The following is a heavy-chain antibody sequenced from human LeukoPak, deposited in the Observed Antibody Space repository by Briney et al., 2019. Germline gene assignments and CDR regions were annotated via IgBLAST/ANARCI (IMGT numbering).Heavy chain of an antibody. Sequence: GGSLRLSCAASGFTFSSYGMHWVRQAPGKGLEWVAFIRYDGSNKYYGDSVKGRFTISRDNSKNTLYLQMNSLRAEDTAVYYCARDIVNGSYLGYMDVWGKGTTVTVSS. CDR1: GFTFSSYG. J-gene: IGHJ6*03. CDR3: ARDIVNGSYLGYMDV. D-gene: IGHD1-26*01. V-gene: IGHV3-30*02. CDR2: IRYDGSNK.